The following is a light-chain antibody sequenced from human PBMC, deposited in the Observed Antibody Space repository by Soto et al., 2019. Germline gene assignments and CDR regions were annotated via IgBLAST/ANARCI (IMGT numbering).Light chain of an antibody. V-gene: IGKV1-5*03. CDR3: QQYNGFSRT. CDR1: PSIDSW. J-gene: IGKJ1*01. Sequence: DIQMTQSPSTLSASVGDRVTITCRASPSIDSWLAWYQQKPGKPPKLLIYKASSLETGVPPRFTGSGSGTEFTLTISSLQPDAFATYYCQQYNGFSRTFGQGTKVEI. CDR2: KAS.